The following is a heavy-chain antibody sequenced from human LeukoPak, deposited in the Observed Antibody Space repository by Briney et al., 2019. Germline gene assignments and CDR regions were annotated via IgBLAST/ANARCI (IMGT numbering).Heavy chain of an antibody. J-gene: IGHJ4*02. V-gene: IGHV3-64*01. CDR2: ISSNGGST. D-gene: IGHD1-1*01. CDR3: ASSGTGGCFDY. CDR1: GFTFSSYA. Sequence: GGSLRLSCAASGFTFSSYAMHWVRQAPGKGLEYVSAISSNGGSTYYANSVKGRFTISRDNSKSTLYLQMGSLRAEDMAVYYCASSGTGGCFDYWGQGTLVTVSS.